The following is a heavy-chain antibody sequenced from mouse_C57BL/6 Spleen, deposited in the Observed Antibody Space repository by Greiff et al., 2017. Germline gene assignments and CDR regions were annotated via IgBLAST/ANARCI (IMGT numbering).Heavy chain of an antibody. CDR1: GFTFSSYA. D-gene: IGHD2-3*01. CDR3: TRASLDGYYEKDYFDY. Sequence: EVMLVESGEGLVKPGGSLKLSCAASGFTFSSYAMSWVRQTPEKRLEWVAYISSGGDYIYYADTVKGRFTISRDNARNTLYLQMSSLKSEDTAMYYCTRASLDGYYEKDYFDYWGQGTTLTVSS. J-gene: IGHJ2*01. CDR2: ISSGGDYI. V-gene: IGHV5-9-1*02.